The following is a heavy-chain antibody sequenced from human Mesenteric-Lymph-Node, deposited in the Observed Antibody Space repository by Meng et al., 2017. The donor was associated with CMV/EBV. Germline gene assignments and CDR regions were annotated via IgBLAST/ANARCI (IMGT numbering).Heavy chain of an antibody. D-gene: IGHD3-10*01. CDR1: GFTFSSYE. CDR3: ARDVARYDSQHSPYPYYFDS. Sequence: GESLKISCAASGFTFSSYEMNWVRQAPGKGLEWVSYISSSDSTIYYADSVKGRFTISRDNAKNSLYLQMNSLRAEDTAVYYCARDVARYDSQHSPYPYYFDSWGQGTLVTVSS. V-gene: IGHV3-48*03. CDR2: ISSSDSTI. J-gene: IGHJ4*02.